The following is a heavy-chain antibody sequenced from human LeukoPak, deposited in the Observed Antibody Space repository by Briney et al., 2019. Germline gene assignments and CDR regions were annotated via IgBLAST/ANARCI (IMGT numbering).Heavy chain of an antibody. J-gene: IGHJ4*02. V-gene: IGHV3-20*04. CDR3: ARGGSANPLGGY. D-gene: IGHD6-19*01. CDR1: GFTFDDYG. CDR2: INWNGGST. Sequence: GSLRLSCAASGFTFDDYGMSWVRQAPGKGLEWVSGINWNGGSTGYADSVKGRFTISRDNAKNTLYLQMNSLRVEDTAVYYCARGGSANPLGGYWGQGTLVTVSS.